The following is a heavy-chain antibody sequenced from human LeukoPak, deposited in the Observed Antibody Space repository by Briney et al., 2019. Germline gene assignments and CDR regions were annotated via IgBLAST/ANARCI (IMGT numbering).Heavy chain of an antibody. J-gene: IGHJ4*02. CDR3: ARDSDYDFWSGYPSYFDY. CDR2: IYTSGST. CDR1: GGSISSGSYY. V-gene: IGHV4-61*02. Sequence: SETLSLTCTVSGGSISSGSYYWRWIRQPAGKGLEWIGRIYTSGSTNYNPSLKSRVTISVDTSKNQFSLKLSSVTAADTAVYYCARDSDYDFWSGYPSYFDYWGQGTLVTVSS. D-gene: IGHD3-3*01.